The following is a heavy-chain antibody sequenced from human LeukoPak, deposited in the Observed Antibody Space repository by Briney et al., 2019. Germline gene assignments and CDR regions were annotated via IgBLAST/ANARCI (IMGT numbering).Heavy chain of an antibody. CDR2: MYPDDSDI. CDR1: GCSFSTYW. J-gene: IGHJ4*02. CDR3: ARLKGGLVKLRECYFDY. V-gene: IGHV5-51*01. Sequence: GESLKISCKASGCSFSTYWIAWVRQMPGKGLELMGIMYPDDSDIRYSPSFQGQVTISADKSINTAYLQWNSLKASDTAMYYCARLKGGLVKLRECYFDYWGQGTLVTV. D-gene: IGHD4-17*01.